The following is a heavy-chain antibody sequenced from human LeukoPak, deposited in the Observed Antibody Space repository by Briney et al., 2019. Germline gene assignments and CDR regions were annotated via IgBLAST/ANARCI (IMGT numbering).Heavy chain of an antibody. D-gene: IGHD6-19*01. J-gene: IGHJ5*02. V-gene: IGHV3-11*01. CDR3: ARVGLDNTGWHISWFDP. CDR2: ITTNGAST. CDR1: GFIFSDYY. Sequence: GGSLRLSCAASGFIFSDYYMTWVRQAPGKGLEWISYITTNGASTYYANSVKGRFTISRDNAQNSLFLQMNSLRAEDTAIYYCARVGLDNTGWHISWFDPWGQGTLVTVSS.